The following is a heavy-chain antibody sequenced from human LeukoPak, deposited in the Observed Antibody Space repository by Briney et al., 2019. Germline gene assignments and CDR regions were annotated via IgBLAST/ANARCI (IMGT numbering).Heavy chain of an antibody. Sequence: PSETLSLTCTVAGGSISSYYWSWIRQPPGKGLEWIGYIYCIGSTNYNPSLKSRVTISVDTSKNQFSLKLSSVTAADTAVYYCARHSTGIAVAGIQDWGQGTLVTVSS. V-gene: IGHV4-59*08. CDR1: GGSISSYY. J-gene: IGHJ4*02. D-gene: IGHD6-19*01. CDR2: IYCIGST. CDR3: ARHSTGIAVAGIQD.